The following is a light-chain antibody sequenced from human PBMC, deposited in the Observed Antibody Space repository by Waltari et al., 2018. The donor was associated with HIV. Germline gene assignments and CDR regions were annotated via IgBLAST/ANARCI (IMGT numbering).Light chain of an antibody. CDR1: QSISSW. CDR2: KAS. V-gene: IGKV1-5*03. CDR3: QQYNSYSRT. Sequence: DIQMTQSPSTMSASVGDRVAMTCRASQSISSWLAWYQQKPGKAPKLLIYKASSVESGVPSRFSGSGSGTEFTLTISSLQPDDFATYYCQQYNSYSRTFGQGTKVEIK. J-gene: IGKJ1*01.